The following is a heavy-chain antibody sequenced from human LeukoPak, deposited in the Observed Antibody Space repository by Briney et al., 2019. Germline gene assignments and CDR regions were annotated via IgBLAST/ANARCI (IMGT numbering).Heavy chain of an antibody. D-gene: IGHD2-2*02. CDR1: GGSISSYH. CDR3: ARDNRYCSSTSCYRGYYYGMDV. J-gene: IGHJ6*02. Sequence: PSETLSLTCTVSGGSISSYHWSWIRQPPGKGLEWIGYIYYSGSTNYNPSLKSRVTISVDTSKNQFSLKLSSVTAADTAVYYCARDNRYCSSTSCYRGYYYGMDVWGQGTTVTVSS. CDR2: IYYSGST. V-gene: IGHV4-59*01.